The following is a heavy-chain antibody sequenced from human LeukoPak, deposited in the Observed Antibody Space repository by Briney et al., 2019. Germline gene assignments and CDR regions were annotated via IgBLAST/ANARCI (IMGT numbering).Heavy chain of an antibody. CDR2: INHSGST. J-gene: IGHJ4*02. CDR1: GGSFSGYY. D-gene: IGHD5-18*01. V-gene: IGHV4-34*01. Sequence: SETLSLTCAVYGGSFSGYYWSWIRQPPGKGLEWIGEINHSGSTNYNSSLKSRVTISVDTSKNQFSLKLSSVTAADTAVYYCAGWAMDKQYYFDYWGQGTLVTVSS. CDR3: AGWAMDKQYYFDY.